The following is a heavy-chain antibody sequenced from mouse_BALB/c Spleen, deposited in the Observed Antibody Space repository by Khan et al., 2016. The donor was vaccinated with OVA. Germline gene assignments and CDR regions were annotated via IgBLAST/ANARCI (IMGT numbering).Heavy chain of an antibody. CDR2: ISYSGVT. D-gene: IGHD1-1*01. J-gene: IGHJ2*01. Sequence: EVQLVESGPGLVKPSQSLSLTCTVTGYSITSGYAWNWIRQFPGNKLEWMGYISYSGVTSYTPSLKSRISITRDTSKNQFFLQLTSVTTEDTATYYSARGNYYGYYFDYWGQGTTLTVSS. V-gene: IGHV3-2*02. CDR3: ARGNYYGYYFDY. CDR1: GYSITSGYA.